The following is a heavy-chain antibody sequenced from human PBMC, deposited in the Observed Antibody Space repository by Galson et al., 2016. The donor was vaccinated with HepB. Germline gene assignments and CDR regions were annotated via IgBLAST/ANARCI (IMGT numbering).Heavy chain of an antibody. D-gene: IGHD3-3*01. V-gene: IGHV3-23*01. Sequence: SLRLSCAASGFTFSSFAMTWVRQAPGKGLEWVSTILRSGSSTYNADSVKGRFTISRDNSKNTLYLQMNSLRAEDTAVYYCARDVAGHYDFHYYYYMDVWGKGTTVTVS. CDR2: ILRSGSST. CDR3: ARDVAGHYDFHYYYYMDV. CDR1: GFTFSSFA. J-gene: IGHJ6*03.